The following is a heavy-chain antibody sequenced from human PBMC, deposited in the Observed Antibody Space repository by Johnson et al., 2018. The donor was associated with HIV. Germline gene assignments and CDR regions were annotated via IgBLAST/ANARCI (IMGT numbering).Heavy chain of an antibody. CDR2: IYIGGST. J-gene: IGHJ3*02. CDR3: ARDMSDSAWGDAFDI. V-gene: IGHV3-53*01. D-gene: IGHD3-16*01. CDR1: GFTVSSNY. Sequence: VQLVESGGGLIQPGGSLRLSCGASGFTVSSNYMSWVRQAPGKGLEWVSVIYIGGSTYYADSVKGRFNISRDNAKNSLYLQMNSLRAEDTAVYYCARDMSDSAWGDAFDIWGQGTMVTVSP.